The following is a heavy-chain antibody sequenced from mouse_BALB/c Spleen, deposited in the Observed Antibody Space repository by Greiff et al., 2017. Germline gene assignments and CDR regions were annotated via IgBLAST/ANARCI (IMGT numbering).Heavy chain of an antibody. CDR1: GFTFSSYA. J-gene: IGHJ4*01. CDR2: ISSGGSYT. CDR3: AREGGNYAMDY. V-gene: IGHV5-9-4*01. Sequence: EVKLLESGGGLVKPGGSLKLSCEASGFTFSSYAMSWVRQSPGKRLEWVAEISSGGSYTYYPDTVTGRFTISRDNAKNTLYLELSSLRSEDTAMYYCAREGGNYAMDYWGQGTSVTVSS. D-gene: IGHD1-1*01.